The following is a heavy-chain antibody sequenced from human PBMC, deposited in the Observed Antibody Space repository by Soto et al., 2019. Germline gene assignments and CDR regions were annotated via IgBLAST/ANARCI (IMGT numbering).Heavy chain of an antibody. CDR1: VFTFDDHT. J-gene: IGHJ6*02. CDR3: AKDAGFADYGGVMDV. CDR2: ISWNRGTK. V-gene: IGHV3-9*01. Sequence: EVQLVESGGGLVQPGRYLRISCAASVFTFDDHTMHWVRQTPCQSLEWVSAISWNRGTKVYAYSVKGRFTSSRDNAKNSLLLQMNRLRAEDTALYYCAKDAGFADYGGVMDVWGQWTTVTVSS. D-gene: IGHD4-17*01.